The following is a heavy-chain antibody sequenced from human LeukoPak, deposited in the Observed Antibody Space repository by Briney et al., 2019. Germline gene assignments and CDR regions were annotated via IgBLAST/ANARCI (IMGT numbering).Heavy chain of an antibody. J-gene: IGHJ5*02. Sequence: GGSLRLSCAASGFTVSSNYMSWVRQAPGKGLEWVSVIYSGGSTYYADSVKGRFTIPRDNSKNTLYLQMNSLRAEDTAVYYCAKVSRDIVVVPAAITPQNWFDPWGQGNLVTVSS. CDR3: AKVSRDIVVVPAAITPQNWFDP. CDR2: IYSGGST. CDR1: GFTVSSNY. V-gene: IGHV3-53*01. D-gene: IGHD2-2*01.